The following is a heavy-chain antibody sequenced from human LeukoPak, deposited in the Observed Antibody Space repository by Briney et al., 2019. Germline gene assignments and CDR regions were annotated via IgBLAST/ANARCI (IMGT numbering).Heavy chain of an antibody. CDR1: GGSISSSSYY. D-gene: IGHD3-16*01. CDR3: AREVLGAFDI. Sequence: RSSETLSLTCTVSGGSISSSSYYWGWIRQPPGKGLEWIGSIYYSGSTYYNPSLKSRVTISVDTSMNQFSLKLSSVTAADTAVYYCAREVLGAFDIWGQGTMVTVSS. V-gene: IGHV4-39*07. CDR2: IYYSGST. J-gene: IGHJ3*02.